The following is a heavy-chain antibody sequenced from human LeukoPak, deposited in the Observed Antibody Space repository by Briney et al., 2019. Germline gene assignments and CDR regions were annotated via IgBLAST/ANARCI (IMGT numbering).Heavy chain of an antibody. D-gene: IGHD3-10*01. J-gene: IGHJ3*02. CDR2: ISSSGSTI. CDR1: GFTFSDYY. CDR3: ARLNFGSRYPSYAFDI. Sequence: GSLRLSCAASGFTFSDYYMSWIRQAPGKGLEWVSYISSSGSTIYYADSVKGRFTISRDNAKNSLYLQMNSLRAEDTAVYYCARLNFGSRYPSYAFDIWGQGTMVTVSS. V-gene: IGHV3-11*01.